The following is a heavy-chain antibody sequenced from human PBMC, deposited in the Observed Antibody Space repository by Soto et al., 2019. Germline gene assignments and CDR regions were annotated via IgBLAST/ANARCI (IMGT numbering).Heavy chain of an antibody. CDR1: GGTFSSYA. D-gene: IGHD2-15*01. CDR3: ARQPAGCSGGSCYSFDGDYDLPFGP. CDR2: FIPSVGTA. Sequence: QVQLVQSGAEVKKPGSSVKVSCKPSGGTFSSYAISWVRQAPGQGLEWMGGFIPSVGTANHAQKVQGRVTITADESTSTAYMELSSLRSEDTAVYYCARQPAGCSGGSCYSFDGDYDLPFGPWGQGTLVTVSS. J-gene: IGHJ5*02. V-gene: IGHV1-69*01.